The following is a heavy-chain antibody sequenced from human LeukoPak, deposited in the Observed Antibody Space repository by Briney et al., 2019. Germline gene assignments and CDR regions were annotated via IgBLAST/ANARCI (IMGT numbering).Heavy chain of an antibody. Sequence: GGSLRLSCAASGFTFSSYAMSWVRQAPGKGLEWVSAISGSGGSTYYADSVKGRFTISRDNSKNTLYLQMNSLRAEDTAVYYCAKYHIVVVVAATGDYYYYYYGMDVWGQGTAVTVSS. V-gene: IGHV3-23*01. CDR2: ISGSGGST. J-gene: IGHJ6*02. CDR1: GFTFSSYA. CDR3: AKYHIVVVVAATGDYYYYYYGMDV. D-gene: IGHD2-15*01.